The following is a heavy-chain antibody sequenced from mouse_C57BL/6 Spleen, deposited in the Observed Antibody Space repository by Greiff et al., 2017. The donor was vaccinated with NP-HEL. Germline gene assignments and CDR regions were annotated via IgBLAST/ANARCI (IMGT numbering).Heavy chain of an antibody. CDR3: ARGDYGSLDY. Sequence: QVQLQQPGAELVMPGASVKLSCKASGYTFTSYWMHWVKQRPGQGLEWIGEIDPSDSYTNYNQKFKGKSTLTVDKSSSTPYMQLSSLTSEDSAVYYCARGDYGSLDYWGQGTTLTVSS. J-gene: IGHJ2*01. V-gene: IGHV1-69*01. D-gene: IGHD1-1*01. CDR1: GYTFTSYW. CDR2: IDPSDSYT.